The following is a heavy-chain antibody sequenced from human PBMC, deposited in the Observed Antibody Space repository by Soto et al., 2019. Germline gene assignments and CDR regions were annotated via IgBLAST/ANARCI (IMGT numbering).Heavy chain of an antibody. CDR2: ITASGGAT. CDR1: GFTFSSYA. Sequence: EVQLLESGGGLAQPGGSLRLSCAASGFTFSSYAMSWVRQAPGRGLQCVSTITASGGATYYADSVQGRFTISRDNSKNTLYLQMEGLTADETAMYYCVKEGLGGTTTFNWFDPWGQGTLVTVSS. D-gene: IGHD3-3*01. V-gene: IGHV3-23*01. J-gene: IGHJ5*02. CDR3: VKEGLGGTTTFNWFDP.